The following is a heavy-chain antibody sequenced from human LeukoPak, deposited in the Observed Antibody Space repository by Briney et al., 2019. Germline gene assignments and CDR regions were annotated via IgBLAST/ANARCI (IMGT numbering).Heavy chain of an antibody. CDR3: ARSLIVASEDY. CDR2: IGASGAVP. D-gene: IGHD3-22*01. V-gene: IGHV3-11*04. Sequence: PGGSLRLSCAASGFRFDSFYMGWIRQVPGEGLDYIALIGASGAVPYYAESVEGRFTISRDNAKNSVSLQMNSLSADDTAIYYCARSLIVASEDYWGQGTQVIVSS. CDR1: GFRFDSFY. J-gene: IGHJ4*02.